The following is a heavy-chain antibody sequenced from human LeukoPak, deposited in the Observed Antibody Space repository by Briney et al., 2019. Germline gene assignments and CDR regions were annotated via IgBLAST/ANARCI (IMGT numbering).Heavy chain of an antibody. CDR1: GYTFTGYH. D-gene: IGHD3-3*01. V-gene: IGHV1-2*02. Sequence: ASVKVSCKASGYTFTGYHMHWVRQAPGQGLEWMGWINPNSGGTNYAQKFQGRVTMTRDTSISTAYMELSRLRSDDTAVYYCARAPLLEWLPSDNWGQGTLVTVSS. CDR3: ARAPLLEWLPSDN. CDR2: INPNSGGT. J-gene: IGHJ4*02.